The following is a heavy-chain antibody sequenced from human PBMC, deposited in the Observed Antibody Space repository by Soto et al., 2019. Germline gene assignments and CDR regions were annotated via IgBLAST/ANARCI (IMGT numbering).Heavy chain of an antibody. J-gene: IGHJ6*02. CDR3: AKASIAAAGYPDYYYGMDV. CDR2: ISGSGGST. V-gene: IGHV3-23*01. D-gene: IGHD6-13*01. Sequence: VSLRLSCAASGFTFSSYAMSWVRQAPGKGLEWVSAISGSGGSTYYADSVKGRFTISRDNSKNTLYLQMNSLRAEDTAVYYRAKASIAAAGYPDYYYGMDVWGQGTTVTVSS. CDR1: GFTFSSYA.